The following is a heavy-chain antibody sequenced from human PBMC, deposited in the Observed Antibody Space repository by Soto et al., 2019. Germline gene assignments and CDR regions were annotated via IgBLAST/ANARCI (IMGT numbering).Heavy chain of an antibody. V-gene: IGHV3-48*03. CDR2: ISSSGSTK. Sequence: GGSLRLSCAASGFTFSRYEMNWVRQAPGKGLEWVSYISSSGSTKYYADSVKGRFTISRDNAKNSLYLQMNSLRVEDTAVYYCARVGDGYNLNFWGQGTLVTVSS. J-gene: IGHJ4*02. D-gene: IGHD5-12*01. CDR1: GFTFSRYE. CDR3: ARVGDGYNLNF.